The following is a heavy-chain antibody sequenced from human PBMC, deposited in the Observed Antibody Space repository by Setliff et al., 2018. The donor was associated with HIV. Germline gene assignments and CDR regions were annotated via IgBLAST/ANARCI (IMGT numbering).Heavy chain of an antibody. V-gene: IGHV1-69*05. J-gene: IGHJ4*02. CDR1: GGTFSTSA. Sequence: GASVKVSCKASGGTFSTSAISWVRQAPGRGLEWMGGIIPVFGSAHYAQKFQDRITITTDESTSSVFVELSNLRPDDTAIYYCARDRAEADGGGGVRGPTYYCDYWGQGTLVTVSS. CDR3: ARDRAEADGGGGVRGPTYYCDY. D-gene: IGHD3-16*01. CDR2: IIPVFGSA.